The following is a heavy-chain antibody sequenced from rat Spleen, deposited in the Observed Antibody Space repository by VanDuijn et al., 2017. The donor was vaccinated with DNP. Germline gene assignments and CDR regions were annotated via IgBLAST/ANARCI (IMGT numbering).Heavy chain of an antibody. J-gene: IGHJ2*01. CDR1: GYSITSNY. D-gene: IGHD1-11*01. V-gene: IGHV3-1*01. Sequence: EVQLQESGPGLVKPSQSLSLTCSVTGYSITSNYWGWIRKFPGNKMEYIGHISYSGSTNYNPSLKSRFSITRDTSKNKFFLQLNSVTTEDTATYYCAKHDGTEGIDFDYGGQGVMVTVSS. CDR3: AKHDGTEGIDFDY. CDR2: ISYSGST.